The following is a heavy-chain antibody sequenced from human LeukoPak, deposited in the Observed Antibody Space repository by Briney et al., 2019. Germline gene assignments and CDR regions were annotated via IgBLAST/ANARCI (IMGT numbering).Heavy chain of an antibody. CDR3: ARGRSRLLFEP. V-gene: IGHV4-34*01. D-gene: IGHD2-15*01. J-gene: IGHJ5*02. CDR2: INHSGST. CDR1: GGSFSGYY. Sequence: SETLSLTCAVYGGSFSGYYWSWIRQPPGKGLEWIGEINHSGSTNYNPSLKGRVTISVDTSKNQFSLKLSSVTAADTAVYYCARGRSRLLFEPWGQGTLVTVSS.